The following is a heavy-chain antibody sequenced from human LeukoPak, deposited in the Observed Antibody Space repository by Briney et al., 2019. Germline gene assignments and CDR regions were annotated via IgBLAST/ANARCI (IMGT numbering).Heavy chain of an antibody. J-gene: IGHJ4*02. CDR2: ISESGDVT. D-gene: IGHD6-6*01. CDR1: GFTFSSYP. Sequence: GSLILSCVVSGFTFSSYPMSWVRQAPGKGLEWVSVISESGDVTHYADSMKGRFTISRDNTKNTLNLQMNGLRDEDTAIYYCARDSSHYLGSSDYWGQGALVTVSS. V-gene: IGHV3-23*01. CDR3: ARDSSHYLGSSDY.